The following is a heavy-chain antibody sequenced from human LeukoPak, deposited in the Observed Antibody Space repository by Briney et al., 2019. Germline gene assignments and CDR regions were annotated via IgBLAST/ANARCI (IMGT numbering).Heavy chain of an antibody. CDR1: GFTFSSYA. D-gene: IGHD3-10*01. J-gene: IGHJ4*02. CDR2: LTASGGGA. Sequence: GWSLRLSCAASGFTFSSYAMSWVRQAAGKGLEWVSTLTASGGGAYYADSVKGRFTISRDNSKNTLYLQMHSLRAEDTAVYYCARGFYVSGSYYKANDYWGLGTLVTVSS. V-gene: IGHV3-23*01. CDR3: ARGFYVSGSYYKANDY.